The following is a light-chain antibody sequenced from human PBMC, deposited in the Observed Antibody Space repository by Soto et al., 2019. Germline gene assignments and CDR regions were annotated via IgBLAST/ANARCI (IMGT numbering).Light chain of an antibody. V-gene: IGKV3-15*01. J-gene: IGKJ1*01. CDR3: QQYNARRT. Sequence: EIVMTQSPATLSVSPGERATLSCRASQSVSSNLAWYQQTPGQAPRLLIYGASTTATGIPVRLSGRGSGTEFTITIRSLQSEDFAVYYCQQYNARRTFGQGTKVDIK. CDR1: QSVSSN. CDR2: GAS.